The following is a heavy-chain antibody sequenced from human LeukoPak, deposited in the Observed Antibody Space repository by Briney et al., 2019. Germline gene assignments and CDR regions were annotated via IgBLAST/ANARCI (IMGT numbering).Heavy chain of an antibody. J-gene: IGHJ4*02. CDR1: GGTFSSYA. V-gene: IGHV1-69*05. D-gene: IGHD5-18*01. Sequence: ASVKVSCEASGGTFSSYAISWVRQAPGQGLEWMGGIIPIFGTANYAQKFQGGVTITTDESTSTAYMELSSLRSEDTAVYYCARGSTRGYSYGYYDYFDYWGQGTLVTVSS. CDR3: ARGSTRGYSYGYYDYFDY. CDR2: IIPIFGTA.